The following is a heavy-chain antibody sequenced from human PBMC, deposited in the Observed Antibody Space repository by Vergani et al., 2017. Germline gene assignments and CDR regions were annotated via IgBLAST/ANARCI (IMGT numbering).Heavy chain of an antibody. Sequence: QVQLVESGGGLVKPGGSLRLSCAASGFTFSDYYMSWIRQAPGKGLEWVSYISSSSYTNYADSVKGRFTISRDNAKNSLYLQMNSLRAEDTAVYYCARDRPYCSGGSCYSAYYYGMDVWGQGTTVTVSS. CDR1: GFTFSDYY. V-gene: IGHV3-11*06. J-gene: IGHJ6*02. CDR2: ISSSSYT. D-gene: IGHD2-15*01. CDR3: ARDRPYCSGGSCYSAYYYGMDV.